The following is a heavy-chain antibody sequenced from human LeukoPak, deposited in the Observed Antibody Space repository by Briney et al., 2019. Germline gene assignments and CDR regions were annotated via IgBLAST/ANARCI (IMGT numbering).Heavy chain of an antibody. CDR3: AKETPDYGEGHWFDP. CDR1: GFTLSSYG. CDR2: ISYDGSNK. V-gene: IGHV3-30*18. D-gene: IGHD4-17*01. J-gene: IGHJ5*02. Sequence: GRSLRLSCAASGFTLSSYGMHWVRQAPGKGLEWVAVISYDGSNKYYADSVKGRFTISRDNSKNTLYLQMNSLRAEDTAVYYCAKETPDYGEGHWFDPWGQGTLVTVSS.